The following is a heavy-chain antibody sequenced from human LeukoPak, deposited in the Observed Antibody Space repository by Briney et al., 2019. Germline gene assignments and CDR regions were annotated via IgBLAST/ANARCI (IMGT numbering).Heavy chain of an antibody. CDR3: AKVLGYCSSTSCPYYYYGMDV. CDR2: ISGSGGST. J-gene: IGHJ6*02. D-gene: IGHD2-2*01. Sequence: GGSLRLSCAASGFTFSSYAMSWVRQAPGKGLEWVSAISGSGGSTYYADSVKGRFTISRDNSKNTLYLQMNSLRAEDTAVYYCAKVLGYCSSTSCPYYYYGMDVWAKGPRSPSP. V-gene: IGHV3-23*01. CDR1: GFTFSSYA.